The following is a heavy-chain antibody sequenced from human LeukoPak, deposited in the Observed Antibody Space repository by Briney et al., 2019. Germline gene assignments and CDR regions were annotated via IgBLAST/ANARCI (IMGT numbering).Heavy chain of an antibody. CDR2: INHSGST. CDR1: GGSISGYY. D-gene: IGHD6-19*01. J-gene: IGHJ4*02. CDR3: ARGDTRYSSGWAYYFDY. Sequence: SETLSLTCAVYGGSISGYYCSWIRQPPGQGLEWIGEINHSGSTNYNPSPKSRVTISVDTSKNQFSLKLSSVTAADTAVYYCARGDTRYSSGWAYYFDYWGQGTLVTVSS. V-gene: IGHV4-34*01.